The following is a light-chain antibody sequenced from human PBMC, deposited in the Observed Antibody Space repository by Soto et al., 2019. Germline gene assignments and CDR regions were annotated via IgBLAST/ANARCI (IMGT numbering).Light chain of an antibody. CDR1: SSDVGGYNL. J-gene: IGLJ1*01. CDR2: GVS. CDR3: SSYTSRNPYV. Sequence: QSVLTQTASVSGSPGQSITISCTGTSSDVGGYNLVSWYQQHPGKAPKLIIFGVSNRPSGVSHRFSGSKSGNTASLTISGLQAEDEADYYCSSYTSRNPYVFGTGTKLTVL. V-gene: IGLV2-14*01.